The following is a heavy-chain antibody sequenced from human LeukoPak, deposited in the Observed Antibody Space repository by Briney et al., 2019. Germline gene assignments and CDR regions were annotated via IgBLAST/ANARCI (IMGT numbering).Heavy chain of an antibody. Sequence: PSETLSLTCTVSGGSISNSNSYWGWIRQSPGKGLEWIGSIYYSGSTYYNPSLKSRVTISVDTSKNQFSLKLSSVTAADTAVYYCARLQGYCSSTSCYDDAFDIWGQGTMVTVSS. CDR2: IYYSGST. J-gene: IGHJ3*02. CDR1: GGSISNSNSY. V-gene: IGHV4-39*07. CDR3: ARLQGYCSSTSCYDDAFDI. D-gene: IGHD2-2*01.